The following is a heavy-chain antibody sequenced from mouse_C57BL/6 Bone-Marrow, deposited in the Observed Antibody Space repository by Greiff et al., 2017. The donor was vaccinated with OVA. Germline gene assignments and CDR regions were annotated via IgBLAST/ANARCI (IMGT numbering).Heavy chain of an antibody. Sequence: QVQLQQPGAELVRPGSSVKLSCKASGYTFTSYWMDWVKQRTGQGLEWIGNIYPSDSETHYNQKFKDKATLTVDKSSSTAYMQLSSLTSEDSAVYYCAREGALFAVDYWGQGTSVTVSS. D-gene: IGHD6-1*01. CDR2: IYPSDSET. CDR1: GYTFTSYW. J-gene: IGHJ4*01. V-gene: IGHV1-61*01. CDR3: AREGALFAVDY.